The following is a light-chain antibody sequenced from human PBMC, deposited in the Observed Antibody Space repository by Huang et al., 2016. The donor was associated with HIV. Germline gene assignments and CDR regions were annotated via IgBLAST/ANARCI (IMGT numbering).Light chain of an antibody. CDR3: QQYNNWRT. CDR2: GAS. J-gene: IGKJ1*01. V-gene: IGKV3-15*01. CDR1: QTISSD. Sequence: EIVMTQSPATLSVSPGERATLSCRASQTISSDLAWYQQKTGQAPRLLISGASTRATGIPARFSGSGSETDFTLTINNVQSEDFALYYCQQYNNWRTFGQGTKV.